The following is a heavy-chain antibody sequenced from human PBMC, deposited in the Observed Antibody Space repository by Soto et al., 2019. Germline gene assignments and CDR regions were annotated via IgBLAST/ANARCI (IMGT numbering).Heavy chain of an antibody. CDR2: IYYSGST. CDR3: ARDRKDFWSGYYTHYYYYMDV. V-gene: IGHV4-59*01. Sequence: PSDTLSRTCTVSGGSISSYYWSWIRQPQGKGLEWIGYIYYSGSTNYNPSLKSRVTISVDTSKNQFSLKLSSVTAADTAVYYCARDRKDFWSGYYTHYYYYMDVWGKGTTVTVSS. CDR1: GGSISSYY. D-gene: IGHD3-3*01. J-gene: IGHJ6*03.